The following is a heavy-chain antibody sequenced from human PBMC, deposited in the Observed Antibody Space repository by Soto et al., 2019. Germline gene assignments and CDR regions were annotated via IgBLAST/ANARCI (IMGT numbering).Heavy chain of an antibody. V-gene: IGHV3-23*01. Sequence: PGGSLRLSCEASGFTCSSYDMSWVRQAPGKGLEGVSTILVSGSTHYPDSVKGRFTIARDNSKNMVFLQMNSLTAGDTAVYYCAKATATGGGAFDICGQGTMVTVSS. CDR3: AKATATGGGAFDI. CDR1: GFTCSSYD. D-gene: IGHD2-8*02. CDR2: ILVSGST. J-gene: IGHJ3*02.